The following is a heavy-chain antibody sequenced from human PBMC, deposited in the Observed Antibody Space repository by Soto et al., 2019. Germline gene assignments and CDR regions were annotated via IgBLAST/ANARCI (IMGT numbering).Heavy chain of an antibody. V-gene: IGHV1-18*01. CDR1: GYTFTSYG. CDR2: ISAYNGNT. CDR3: ATSYQYCGGDCYHHFDY. Sequence: ASVKVSCKASGYTFTSYGISWVRQAPGQGLEWMGWISAYNGNTNYAQKLQGRVTMATDTSTGTAYMGLRSLRSDDTAVYYCATSYQYCGGDCYHHFDYWGQGTLVTVSS. D-gene: IGHD2-21*02. J-gene: IGHJ4*02.